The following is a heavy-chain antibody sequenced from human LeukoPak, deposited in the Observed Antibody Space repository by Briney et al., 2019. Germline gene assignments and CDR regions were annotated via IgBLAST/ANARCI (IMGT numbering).Heavy chain of an antibody. Sequence: PSQTLSLTCTVSGGSISSGDYYWSWIRQPPGKGLEWIGYIYYSGSTYYNPSLKSRVTISVDTSKNQFSLKLSSVTAADTAVYYCARMYSSSWYGRADAFDIWGQGTMVTVSS. CDR1: GGSISSGDYY. J-gene: IGHJ3*02. D-gene: IGHD6-13*01. V-gene: IGHV4-30-4*08. CDR3: ARMYSSSWYGRADAFDI. CDR2: IYYSGST.